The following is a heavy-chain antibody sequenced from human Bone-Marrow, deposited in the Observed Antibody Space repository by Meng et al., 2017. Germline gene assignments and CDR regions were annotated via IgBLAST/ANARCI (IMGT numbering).Heavy chain of an antibody. J-gene: IGHJ4*02. CDR1: GYTFPDYW. CDR2: INPKSGDT. V-gene: IGHV1-2*06. Sequence: VQLVQCGAEVKTPGASVKVSCKASGYTFPDYWLHWVRRAPGQGLEWMGRINPKSGDTHYAQRFQGRVTMTGDTSISTAYMELSGLRSDDTAMYYCARDEDISAAGKLFSDYWGQGTLVTVSS. CDR3: ARDEDISAAGKLFSDY. D-gene: IGHD6-13*01.